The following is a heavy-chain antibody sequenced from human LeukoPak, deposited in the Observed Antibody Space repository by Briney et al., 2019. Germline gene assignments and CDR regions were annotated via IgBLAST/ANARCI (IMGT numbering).Heavy chain of an antibody. J-gene: IGHJ4*02. CDR3: ARHRADYDSSGYYVGGPDY. CDR2: IYPGDSDT. Sequence: GESLKTSCKGSGYSFTSYWIGWVRQMPGKGLEWMGSIYPGDSDTRYSPSFQGQVTISADKSISTAYLQWSSLKASDTAMYYCARHRADYDSSGYYVGGPDYWGQGTLVTVSS. V-gene: IGHV5-51*01. D-gene: IGHD3-22*01. CDR1: GYSFTSYW.